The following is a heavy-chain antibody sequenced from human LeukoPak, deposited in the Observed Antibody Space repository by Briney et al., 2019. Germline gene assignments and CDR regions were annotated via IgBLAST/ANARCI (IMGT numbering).Heavy chain of an antibody. CDR3: ATYGITGTNY. V-gene: IGHV3-53*01. D-gene: IGHD1-7*01. CDR1: GFTFSSYA. Sequence: PGGSLRLSCAASGFTFSSYAMSWVRQAPGKGLEWVSVIYSGGSTYYADSVKGRFTISRDNSKNTLYLQMNSLRAEDTAVYYCATYGITGTNYWGQGTLVTVSS. CDR2: IYSGGST. J-gene: IGHJ4*02.